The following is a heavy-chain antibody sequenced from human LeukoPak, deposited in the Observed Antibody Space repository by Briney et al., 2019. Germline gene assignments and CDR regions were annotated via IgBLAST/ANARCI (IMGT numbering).Heavy chain of an antibody. V-gene: IGHV4-59*01. CDR3: ARAGPRRDGYNVDY. CDR2: IYYTGST. Sequence: SETLSLTCTVSGGSMGYYYWGWIRQPPGRGLEWIGYIYYTGSTTYNPSLKSRVTISVDTSKNQFSLKLTSVTAADTAVYYCARAGPRRDGYNVDYWGQGTLVTVSS. D-gene: IGHD5-24*01. J-gene: IGHJ4*02. CDR1: GGSMGYYY.